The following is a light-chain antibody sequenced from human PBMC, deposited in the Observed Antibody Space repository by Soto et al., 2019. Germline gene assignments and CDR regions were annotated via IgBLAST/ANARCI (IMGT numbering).Light chain of an antibody. CDR1: SGSIASNY. V-gene: IGLV6-57*02. Sequence: NFMLTQPHSVSESPGKTVTISCTGSSGSIASNYVQWYQQRPGSAPTTVIYEDNQRPSGVPDRSSGSIDSSSNSASLTISGLKTEDEADYYCQSYDSSNHVVFGGGTQLTVL. CDR2: EDN. CDR3: QSYDSSNHVV. J-gene: IGLJ2*01.